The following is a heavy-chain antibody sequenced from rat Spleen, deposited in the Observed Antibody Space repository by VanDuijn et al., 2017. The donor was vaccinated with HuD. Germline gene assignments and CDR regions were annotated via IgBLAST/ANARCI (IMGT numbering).Heavy chain of an antibody. D-gene: IGHD1-3*01. V-gene: IGHV5-31*01. CDR1: GFTFNKYW. CDR2: ITNTGGST. J-gene: IGHJ3*01. CDR3: TTEDYGSPSWFAY. Sequence: EVQLVESGGGLVQPGRSLNLSCVASGFTFNKYWMTWIRQAPGKGLEWIASITNTGGSTYYPDSVKGRFTISRDDAKSTLYLQMDSLRSEDTATYYCTTEDYGSPSWFAYWGQGTLVTVSS.